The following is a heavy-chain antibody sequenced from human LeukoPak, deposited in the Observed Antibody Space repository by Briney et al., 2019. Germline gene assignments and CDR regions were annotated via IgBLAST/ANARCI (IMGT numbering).Heavy chain of an antibody. CDR2: ISAYNGNT. V-gene: IGHV1-18*01. D-gene: IGHD3-22*01. CDR3: ARDQFVFHSSGYYSTLYYFDY. CDR1: GYTFTSYG. Sequence: GESLKISCKGSGYTFTSYGISWVRQAPGQGLEWMGWISAYNGNTNYAQKLQGRVTMTTDTSTSTAYMELRSLRSDDTAVYYCARDQFVFHSSGYYSTLYYFDYWGQGTLVTVSS. J-gene: IGHJ4*02.